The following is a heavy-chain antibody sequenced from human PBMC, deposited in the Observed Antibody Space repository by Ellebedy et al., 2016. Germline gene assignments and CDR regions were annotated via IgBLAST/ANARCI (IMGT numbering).Heavy chain of an antibody. D-gene: IGHD6-19*01. Sequence: GESLKISCAASGFTFSSYAMHWVRQAPGKGLEWVAVISYDGSNKYYADSVKGRFTISRDNSKNTLYLQMNSLRAEDTAVYYCASSGWSETFDYWGQGTLVTVSS. CDR1: GFTFSSYA. CDR2: ISYDGSNK. V-gene: IGHV3-30-3*01. J-gene: IGHJ4*02. CDR3: ASSGWSETFDY.